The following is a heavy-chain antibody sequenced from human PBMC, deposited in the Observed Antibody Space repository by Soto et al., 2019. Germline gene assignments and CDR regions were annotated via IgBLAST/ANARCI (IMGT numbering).Heavy chain of an antibody. D-gene: IGHD3-22*01. Sequence: SETLSLTCTVFGGSISSSDYYWSWIRQPPGKGLEWIGNIYYRGRAYYNPSLKSRLNISVDTSKNQFYLKLSSVTAADTAVYYCVSTYYYDSSGLIDYWGQGTLVTVSS. CDR3: VSTYYYDSSGLIDY. CDR1: GGSISSSDYY. V-gene: IGHV4-30-4*01. CDR2: IYYRGRA. J-gene: IGHJ4*02.